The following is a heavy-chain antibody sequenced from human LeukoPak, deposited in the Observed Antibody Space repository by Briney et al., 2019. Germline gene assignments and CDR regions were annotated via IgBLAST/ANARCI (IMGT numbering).Heavy chain of an antibody. D-gene: IGHD1-26*01. CDR1: GYSISSGYY. V-gene: IGHV4-38-2*02. Sequence: SETLSLTCTVSGYSISSGYYWGWIRQPPGKGLEWIGSIYHSGSTYYNPSLKSRVTISVDTSKNQFSLKLSSVTAADTAVYYCARVRGSYGKKDYWGQGTLATVSS. J-gene: IGHJ4*02. CDR3: ARVRGSYGKKDY. CDR2: IYHSGST.